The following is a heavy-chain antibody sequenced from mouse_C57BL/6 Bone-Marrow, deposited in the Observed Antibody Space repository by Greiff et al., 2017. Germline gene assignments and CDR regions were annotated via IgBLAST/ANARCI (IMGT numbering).Heavy chain of an antibody. J-gene: IGHJ4*01. D-gene: IGHD4-1*01. CDR1: GFTFSDYG. Sequence: EVKVVESGGGLVQPGGSLTLSCAASGFTFSDYGMAWVRQAPRKGPEWVAFISNLAYSIYYADTVTGRFTISRGNAKNTLYLEMSSLRSEDTAMYYCATGTEAMDDWGKGTSVTVSA. CDR2: ISNLAYSI. CDR3: ATGTEAMDD. V-gene: IGHV5-15*01.